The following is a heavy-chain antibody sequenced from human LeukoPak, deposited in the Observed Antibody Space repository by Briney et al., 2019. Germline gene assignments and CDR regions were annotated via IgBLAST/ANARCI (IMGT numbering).Heavy chain of an antibody. V-gene: IGHV3-30*18. CDR2: ISYDGSNK. Sequence: GGSLRLSCAASGFTFSSYGMHWVRQAPGKGLEWVAVISYDGSNKYYADSVKGRFTISRDNSKNTLYLQMNSLRAEDTAVYCCAKDADSSGWYNDYWGQGTLVTVSS. D-gene: IGHD6-19*01. CDR1: GFTFSSYG. J-gene: IGHJ4*02. CDR3: AKDADSSGWYNDY.